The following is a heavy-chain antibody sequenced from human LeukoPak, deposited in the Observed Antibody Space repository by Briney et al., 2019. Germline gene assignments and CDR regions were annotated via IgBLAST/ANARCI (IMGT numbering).Heavy chain of an antibody. D-gene: IGHD3-3*01. V-gene: IGHV1-2*02. CDR2: INPNSGGT. Sequence: GASVKVSCKASGYTFTGYYMHWVRQAPGQGLEWMGWINPNSGGTNYAQKFQGRVTMTRDTSISTAYMELSRLRSDDTAVYYCAKDLGVRFLEWLLLIWGQGTLVTVSS. CDR1: GYTFTGYY. CDR3: AKDLGVRFLEWLLLI. J-gene: IGHJ4*02.